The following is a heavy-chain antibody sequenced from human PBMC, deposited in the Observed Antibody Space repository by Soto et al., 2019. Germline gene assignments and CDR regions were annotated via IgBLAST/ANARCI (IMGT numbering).Heavy chain of an antibody. D-gene: IGHD5-18*01. CDR1: GFTFSTYA. CDR2: ISTSGGST. V-gene: IGHV3-23*01. CDR3: AKVGFPYSYGYLFYY. J-gene: IGHJ4*02. Sequence: EVQLLESGGGLVQPGGSLRLSCAASGFTFSTYAMTWVRQAPGKGLEWVSTISTSGGSTHYADSVKGRFTISRDNSKNTLDLQMNSLRVEDTAVYYCAKVGFPYSYGYLFYYWGQGTLVTVSS.